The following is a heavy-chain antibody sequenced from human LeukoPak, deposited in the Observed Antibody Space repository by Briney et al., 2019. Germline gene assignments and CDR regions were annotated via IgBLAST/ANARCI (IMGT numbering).Heavy chain of an antibody. V-gene: IGHV3-21*01. CDR1: GFTFSSYT. CDR3: ARSMVPYYYGSGTTYYFDY. J-gene: IGHJ4*02. Sequence: GGSLRLFCAASGFTFSSYTMNWVRQAPGKGLEWVSSISSSSSYIYYAESVKGRFTISRDNAKNSLYLQMNSLRAEDTAVYYCARSMVPYYYGSGTTYYFDYWGQGTPVTVSS. CDR2: ISSSSSYI. D-gene: IGHD3-10*01.